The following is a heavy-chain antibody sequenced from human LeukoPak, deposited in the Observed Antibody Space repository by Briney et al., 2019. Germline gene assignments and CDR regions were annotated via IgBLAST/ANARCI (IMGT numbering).Heavy chain of an antibody. D-gene: IGHD3-22*01. Sequence: ASVKVSCKVSGYTLTELSMHWVRQAPGKGLEWMGGFDPEDGETFYAQRFQGRVTMTEDTSTDTAYMELSSLRSEDTAVYYCATDYYYDSSGSYYTVDYWGQGTLVTVSS. V-gene: IGHV1-24*01. CDR1: GYTLTELS. CDR3: ATDYYYDSSGSYYTVDY. CDR2: FDPEDGET. J-gene: IGHJ4*02.